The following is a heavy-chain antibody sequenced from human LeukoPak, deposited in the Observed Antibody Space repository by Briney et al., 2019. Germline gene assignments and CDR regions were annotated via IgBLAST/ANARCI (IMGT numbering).Heavy chain of an antibody. D-gene: IGHD3-22*01. J-gene: IGHJ4*02. CDR1: GGSISSSSYY. CDR3: ARHLSYYYDSSGFNFDY. V-gene: IGHV4-39*07. CDR2: IYYSGST. Sequence: PSETLSLTCTVSGGSISSSSYYWGWIRQPPGKGLEWIGSIYYSGSTYYNPSLKSRVTISVDTSKNQFSLKLSSVTAADTAVYYCARHLSYYYDSSGFNFDYWGQGTLVTVSS.